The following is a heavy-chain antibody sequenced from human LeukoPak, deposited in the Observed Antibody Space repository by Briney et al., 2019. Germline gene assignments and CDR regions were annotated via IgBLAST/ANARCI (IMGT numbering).Heavy chain of an antibody. Sequence: ASVKVSCKASGGTFSSYAISWVRQAPGQGLEWMGRIIPILGIANYAQKFQGRVTITADKSTSTAYMELSSLRSEDTAVYYCARVRMTTRFSIDPWGQGTLVTVSS. V-gene: IGHV1-69*04. CDR3: ARVRMTTRFSIDP. CDR2: IIPILGIA. CDR1: GGTFSSYA. D-gene: IGHD4-11*01. J-gene: IGHJ5*02.